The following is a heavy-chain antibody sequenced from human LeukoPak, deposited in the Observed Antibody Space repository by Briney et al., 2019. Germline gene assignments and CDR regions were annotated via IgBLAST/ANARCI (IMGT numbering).Heavy chain of an antibody. CDR3: ARSGSGSHTNAFGI. V-gene: IGHV4-59*01. CDR2: IYYSGST. J-gene: IGHJ3*02. D-gene: IGHD3-10*01. Sequence: SETLSLTCTVSGGSISSYYWSWIRQPPGKGLEWIGYIYYSGSTNYNPSLKSRVTISVDTSKNQFSLKLSSVTAADTAVYYCARSGSGSHTNAFGIWGQGTMVTVSS. CDR1: GGSISSYY.